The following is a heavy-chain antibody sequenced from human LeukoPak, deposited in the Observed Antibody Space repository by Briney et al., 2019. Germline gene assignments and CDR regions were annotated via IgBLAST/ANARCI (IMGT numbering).Heavy chain of an antibody. CDR2: IYPGDSDT. CDR1: EYSFTAFR. Sequence: GESLKISCKDSEYSFTAFRIGWVRQMPGKGLEWMGNIYPGDSDTRYSPSFQGQVTISADKSISTAYLQWSSLKASDTAMYFCARQVEATGHFDLWGQGTLVTVSS. D-gene: IGHD1-26*01. CDR3: ARQVEATGHFDL. J-gene: IGHJ4*02. V-gene: IGHV5-51*01.